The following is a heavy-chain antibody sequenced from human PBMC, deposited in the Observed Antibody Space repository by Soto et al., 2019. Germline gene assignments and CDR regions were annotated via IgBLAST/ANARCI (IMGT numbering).Heavy chain of an antibody. J-gene: IGHJ4*02. CDR2: LIPLFGTT. CDR1: GGTFSGHA. D-gene: IGHD7-27*01. Sequence: QVQLVQSGAEAKKPGSSVKVSCEASGGTFSGHAISWVRQAPGQGPEWMGGLIPLFGTTQHAQNFQDRLTITADKSTGTAYMELTSLRFEDTAIYYCARGPNWGYRFDSWGQGTLVTVSS. CDR3: ARGPNWGYRFDS. V-gene: IGHV1-69*06.